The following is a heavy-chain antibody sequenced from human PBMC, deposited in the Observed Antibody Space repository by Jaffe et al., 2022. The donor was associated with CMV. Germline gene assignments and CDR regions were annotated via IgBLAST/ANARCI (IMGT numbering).Heavy chain of an antibody. D-gene: IGHD5-12*01. CDR1: GGSISSSSYY. Sequence: QLQLQESGPGLVKPSETLSLTCTVSGGSISSSSYYWGWIRQPPGKGLEWIGSIYYSGSTYYNPSLKSRVTISVDTSKNQFSLKLSSVTAADTAVYYCARRRDGYNPFDYWGQGTLVTVSS. CDR3: ARRRDGYNPFDY. CDR2: IYYSGST. J-gene: IGHJ4*02. V-gene: IGHV4-39*01.